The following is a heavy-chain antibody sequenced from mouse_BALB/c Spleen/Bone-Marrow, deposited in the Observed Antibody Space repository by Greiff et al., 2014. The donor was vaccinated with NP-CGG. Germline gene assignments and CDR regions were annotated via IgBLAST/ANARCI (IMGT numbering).Heavy chain of an antibody. CDR2: IYPSDSYT. J-gene: IGHJ4*01. D-gene: IGHD2-1*01. CDR1: GYTFTSYW. CDR3: TRPEGNYHAKDH. Sequence: VQLQQSGAELVRPGASVKVSCKASGYTFTSYWINWVKQRPGQGLEWIGNIYPSDSYTNYNQDFKDKATLTVDKSSSTAYMQLSSPTSEDFAVYYRTRPEGNYHAKDHLGQGTSVTVSS. V-gene: IGHV1-69*02.